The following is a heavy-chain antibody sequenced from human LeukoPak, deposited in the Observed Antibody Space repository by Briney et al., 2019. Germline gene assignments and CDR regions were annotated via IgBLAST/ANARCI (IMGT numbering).Heavy chain of an antibody. D-gene: IGHD6-19*01. J-gene: IGHJ4*02. CDR2: IYYSGST. V-gene: IGHV4-39*07. CDR1: GGSISSSSYY. Sequence: SETLSLTCTVSGGSISSSSYYWGWIRQAPGKGLESIGSIYYSGSTYYNPSLKSRVTISVDTSKNQFSLKLSSVTAADTAVYHCARRHSSGWTSYFDYRGQGTLVTVSS. CDR3: ARRHSSGWTSYFDY.